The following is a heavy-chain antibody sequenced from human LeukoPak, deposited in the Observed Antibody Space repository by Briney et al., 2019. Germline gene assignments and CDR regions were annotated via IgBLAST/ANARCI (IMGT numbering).Heavy chain of an antibody. Sequence: GASVKVSCKASGYTFTSYGISWVQQAPGQGLEWMGWISAYNGNTNYAQKLQGRVTMTTDTSTSTAYMELRSLRSDDTAVYYCARERLYYDILTGYCHHNLFDYWGQGTLVTVSS. CDR1: GYTFTSYG. V-gene: IGHV1-18*04. CDR2: ISAYNGNT. J-gene: IGHJ4*02. CDR3: ARERLYYDILTGYCHHNLFDY. D-gene: IGHD3-9*01.